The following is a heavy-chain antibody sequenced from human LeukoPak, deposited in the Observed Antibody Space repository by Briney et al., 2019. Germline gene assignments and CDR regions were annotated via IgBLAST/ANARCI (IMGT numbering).Heavy chain of an antibody. D-gene: IGHD3-3*01. CDR2: MSSDESTT. CDR1: GFTLSSYW. J-gene: IGHJ6*02. V-gene: IGHV3-74*01. Sequence: GSLRLSCAASGFTLSSYWMHWARQTPGKGLVWVSRMSSDESTTDYADSVRGRFTISRDNTKNSLYLQMNSLRAEDTAVYYCARELRHTIFGVNGMDVWGQGTTVTVSS. CDR3: ARELRHTIFGVNGMDV.